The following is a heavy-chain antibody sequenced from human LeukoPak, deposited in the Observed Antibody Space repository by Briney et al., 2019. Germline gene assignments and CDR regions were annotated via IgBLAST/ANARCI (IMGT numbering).Heavy chain of an antibody. CDR2: MNPNSGNT. V-gene: IGHV1-8*03. CDR1: GHTFTSYD. D-gene: IGHD3-22*01. Sequence: ASVTVSCKASGHTFTSYDINWVRQATGQGLEWMGWMNPNSGNTGYAQKFQGRVTITRNTSISTAYMELSSLRSEDTAVYYCARDYYDSSGYSFDPWGQGTLVTVSS. CDR3: ARDYYDSSGYSFDP. J-gene: IGHJ5*02.